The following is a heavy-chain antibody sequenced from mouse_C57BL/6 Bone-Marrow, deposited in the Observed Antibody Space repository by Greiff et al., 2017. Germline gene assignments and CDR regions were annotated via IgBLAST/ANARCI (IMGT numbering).Heavy chain of an antibody. V-gene: IGHV1-50*01. J-gene: IGHJ4*01. CDR3: ARDLGAMDY. CDR1: GYTFTSSW. D-gene: IGHD3-3*01. Sequence: VKLQQPGAELVKPGASVQLSCKASGYTFTSSWMQWVKQRPGQGLEWIGEVDPSDSYTNYNQKFKGKATLTVDTSSSTAYMQLSSLTSDVSAVYDCARDLGAMDYWGQGASVTVSS. CDR2: VDPSDSYT.